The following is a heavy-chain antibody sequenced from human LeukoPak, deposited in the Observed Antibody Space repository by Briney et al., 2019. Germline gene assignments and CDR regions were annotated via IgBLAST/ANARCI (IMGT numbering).Heavy chain of an antibody. V-gene: IGHV4-39*07. CDR2: IYYSGST. CDR1: GGSISSSSYY. D-gene: IGHD3-22*01. Sequence: SETLSLTCTVSGGSISSSSYYWGWIRQPPGKGLEWIGSIYYSGSTYYNPSLKSRVTISVDTSKNQFSLKLSSVTAADTAVYYCARSLHYYDSSGYQYYFDYWGQGTLVTVSS. J-gene: IGHJ4*02. CDR3: ARSLHYYDSSGYQYYFDY.